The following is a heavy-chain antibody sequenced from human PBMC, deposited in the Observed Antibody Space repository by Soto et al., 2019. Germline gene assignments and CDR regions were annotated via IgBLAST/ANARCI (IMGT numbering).Heavy chain of an antibody. V-gene: IGHV4-38-2*01. Sequence: SETLSLTCAVSGYSIASGYYWAWLRRSPGEGLEWIGGIYHAGRVYYNQSLNRRVAVSLDTSQNPFSLKLTSVTAAATAVYYCARTFDYYGMDVWGPGTTVTVSS. CDR2: IYHAGRV. J-gene: IGHJ6*02. CDR1: GYSIASGYY. CDR3: ARTFDYYGMDV.